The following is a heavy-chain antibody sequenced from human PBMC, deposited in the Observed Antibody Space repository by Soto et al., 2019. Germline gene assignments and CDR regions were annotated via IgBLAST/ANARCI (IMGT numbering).Heavy chain of an antibody. J-gene: IGHJ3*02. D-gene: IGHD4-17*01. Sequence: GGSLRLSCAASGFTFSSYAMSWVRQAPGKGLEWVSAISGSGGSTYYADSVKGRFTISRDNSKNTLYLQMNSLRAEDTAVYYCAKDFKTVDSLSTVTTLDDAFDIWGQGTMVTVSS. CDR1: GFTFSSYA. CDR2: ISGSGGST. V-gene: IGHV3-23*01. CDR3: AKDFKTVDSLSTVTTLDDAFDI.